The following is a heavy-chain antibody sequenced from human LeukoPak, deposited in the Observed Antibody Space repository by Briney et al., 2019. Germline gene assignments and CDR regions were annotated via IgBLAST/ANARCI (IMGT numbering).Heavy chain of an antibody. J-gene: IGHJ3*02. V-gene: IGHV4-30-2*01. CDR2: IYHSGST. CDR1: GGSISSGGYS. CDR3: ATKPYYYDSSDDLGAFDI. Sequence: SETLSLTCAVSGGSISSGGYSWSWIRQPPGKGLEWIGYIYHSGSTYYNPSLKGRVTISVDRSKNQFSLKLSSVTAADTAVYYCATKPYYYDSSDDLGAFDIWGQGTMVTVSS. D-gene: IGHD3-22*01.